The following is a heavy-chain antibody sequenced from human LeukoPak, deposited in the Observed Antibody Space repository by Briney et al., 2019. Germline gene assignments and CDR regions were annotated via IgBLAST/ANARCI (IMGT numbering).Heavy chain of an antibody. CDR3: AKGGAVADQHFDY. CDR1: GFTFSSYA. Sequence: GGSLRLSCAASGFTFSSYAMYWVRQAPGKGLEWVAFIRYDGSNKYYADSVKGRFTISRDNSKNTLYLQMNSLRAEDTAVYYCAKGGAVADQHFDYWGQRTLVTVSS. J-gene: IGHJ4*02. D-gene: IGHD6-19*01. CDR2: IRYDGSNK. V-gene: IGHV3-30*02.